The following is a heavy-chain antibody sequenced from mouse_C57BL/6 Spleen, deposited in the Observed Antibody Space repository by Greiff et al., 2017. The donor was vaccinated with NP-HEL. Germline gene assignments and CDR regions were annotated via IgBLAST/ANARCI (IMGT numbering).Heavy chain of an antibody. CDR2: INPGSGGT. D-gene: IGHD2-4*01. CDR3: ASSTMIKGYFDV. V-gene: IGHV1-54*01. J-gene: IGHJ1*03. CDR1: GYAFTNYL. Sequence: VQLQQSGAELVRPGPSVKVSCKASGYAFTNYLIEWVKQRPGQGLEWIGVINPGSGGTNYNEKFKGKATLTADKSSSTAYMQLSSLTSEDSAVYFCASSTMIKGYFDVWGTGTTVTVSS.